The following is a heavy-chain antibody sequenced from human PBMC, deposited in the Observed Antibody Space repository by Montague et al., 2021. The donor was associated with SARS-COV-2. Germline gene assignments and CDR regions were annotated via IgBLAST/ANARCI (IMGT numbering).Heavy chain of an antibody. J-gene: IGHJ3*02. D-gene: IGHD1-26*01. V-gene: IGHV3-30*19. CDR1: GFTFSSYG. CDR2: ISYDGSNK. CDR3: ARTDGGSYFNAFDI. Sequence: SLRLSCAASGFTFSSYGMHWVRQAPGKGPEWVAVISYDGSNKYYVDSVKGRFTISRDNSKNTLYLQMNSLRAEDTAVYYCARTDGGSYFNAFDIWGQGTMVTVSS.